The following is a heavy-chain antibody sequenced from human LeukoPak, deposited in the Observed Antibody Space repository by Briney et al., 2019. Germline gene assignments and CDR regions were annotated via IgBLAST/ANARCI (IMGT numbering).Heavy chain of an antibody. D-gene: IGHD3-9*01. CDR1: GYTFTSYD. J-gene: IGHJ6*02. CDR2: MNPNSGNT. Sequence: ASVKVSCKASGYTFTSYDINWVRQATGQGLEWMGWMNPNSGNTGYAQKFQGRATMTRNTSISTAYMELSSLRSEDTAVYYCAREYYDILTGRIYYYYGMDVWGQGTTVTVSS. CDR3: AREYYDILTGRIYYYYGMDV. V-gene: IGHV1-8*01.